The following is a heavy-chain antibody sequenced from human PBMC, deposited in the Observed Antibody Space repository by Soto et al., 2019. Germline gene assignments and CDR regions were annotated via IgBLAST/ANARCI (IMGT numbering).Heavy chain of an antibody. V-gene: IGHV1-8*01. D-gene: IGHD2-15*01. CDR2: MNPNSGNT. CDR3: ARPPSTYCSGGSCYHDY. Sequence: QVQLVQSGAEVKKPGASVKVSCKASGYTFTSYDINWVRQATGQGLEWMGWMNPNSGNTGYAQKFQGRVTMTRNTAISTAYMELSSLRSEDTAVYYCARPPSTYCSGGSCYHDYWGRGTLVTVSS. J-gene: IGHJ4*02. CDR1: GYTFTSYD.